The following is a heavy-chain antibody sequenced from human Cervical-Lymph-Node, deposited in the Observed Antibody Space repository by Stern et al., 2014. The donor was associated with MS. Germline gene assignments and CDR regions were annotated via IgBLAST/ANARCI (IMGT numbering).Heavy chain of an antibody. CDR2: IGTNIENT. V-gene: IGHV1-18*01. CDR3: RAGSDAFDI. D-gene: IGHD6-13*01. J-gene: IGHJ3*02. Sequence: QVQLVQSGAEVKKPGASVKVSCKASGYTFTEYAISWVRQAPGQGLEWMGWIGTNIENTNYAQKFKGRVTLATDTSTSTVYMELRSLRSDDTAMYYCRAGSDAFDIWGQGTMVTVSS. CDR1: GYTFTEYA.